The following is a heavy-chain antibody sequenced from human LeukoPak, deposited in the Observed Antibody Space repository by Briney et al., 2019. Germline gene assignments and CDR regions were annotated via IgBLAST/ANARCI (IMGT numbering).Heavy chain of an antibody. Sequence: PQTLSLTCTVSGGSISSGGYYWSWIRQHPGKGLEWVGNIYYSGSTYYNPSLKSRVTISVDTSKNQFSLKLSSVTAADTAVYYCARDSGMIVHYWGQGTLVTVSS. D-gene: IGHD3-22*01. CDR1: GGSISSGGYY. J-gene: IGHJ4*02. CDR2: IYYSGST. CDR3: ARDSGMIVHY. V-gene: IGHV4-31*03.